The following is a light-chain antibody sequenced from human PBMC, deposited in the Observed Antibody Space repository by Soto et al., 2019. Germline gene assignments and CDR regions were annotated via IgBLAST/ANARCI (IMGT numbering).Light chain of an antibody. J-gene: IGKJ5*01. CDR1: QSISSN. V-gene: IGKV3-11*01. CDR3: QQRMNWPLT. CDR2: DAS. Sequence: EIVLTQSPATLSVSPGERATLSCRASQSISSNLAWYQQKPGQTPRLLIYDASNRATGIPARFSGSGSETDFTLTISSLEPEDVAVYYCQQRMNWPLTFGQGTRLEIK.